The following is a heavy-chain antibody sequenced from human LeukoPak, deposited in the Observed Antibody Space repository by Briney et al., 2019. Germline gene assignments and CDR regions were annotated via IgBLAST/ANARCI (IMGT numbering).Heavy chain of an antibody. D-gene: IGHD3-22*01. Sequence: ASVKVSCKASGYIFTNYGISWVRQAPGQGLEWMGWISGYNGNANYAQKLQGRVTMTTDTSTCTAYMELRSLRSDDTAVYYCARHRLPRVYYDSSGYYHAAFDIWGQGTMVTVSS. V-gene: IGHV1-18*01. J-gene: IGHJ3*02. CDR2: ISGYNGNA. CDR1: GYIFTNYG. CDR3: ARHRLPRVYYDSSGYYHAAFDI.